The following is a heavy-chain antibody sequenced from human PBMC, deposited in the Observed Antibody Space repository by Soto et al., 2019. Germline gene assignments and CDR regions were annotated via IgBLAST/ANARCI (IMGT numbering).Heavy chain of an antibody. Sequence: ASVKVSCKASGYTFTNFDVNWVRQATGQGLEWMGWMNPNSGNTAYAQKFQGRVTMTRNTSISTAYMELSSLRSVDTAVYYCASCRSGGRCYSHYYYMEVWGTGTTVTVSS. V-gene: IGHV1-8*01. D-gene: IGHD2-15*01. J-gene: IGHJ6*03. CDR2: MNPNSGNT. CDR3: ASCRSGGRCYSHYYYMEV. CDR1: GYTFTNFD.